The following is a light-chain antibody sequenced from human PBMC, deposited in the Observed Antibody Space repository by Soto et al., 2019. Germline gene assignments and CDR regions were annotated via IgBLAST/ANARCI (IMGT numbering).Light chain of an antibody. CDR2: GAS. Sequence: IVFTQSPCTLSLSPGERATLSCRASQSVSSSHLAWYQQKPGQAPRLLISGASTRATGTPVRFSGSASGTEFTLTISSLQSEDFTVYYCQQYNKLPLTFGQGTKVDI. CDR3: QQYNKLPLT. CDR1: QSVSSSH. J-gene: IGKJ1*01. V-gene: IGKV3-15*01.